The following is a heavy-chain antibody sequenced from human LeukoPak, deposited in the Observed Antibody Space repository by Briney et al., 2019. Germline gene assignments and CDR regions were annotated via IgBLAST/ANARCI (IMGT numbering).Heavy chain of an antibody. CDR3: VRVGGRSSIGGDC. D-gene: IGHD3-10*01. CDR2: IKSDGSNS. J-gene: IGHJ4*02. V-gene: IGHV3-74*01. Sequence: GGSLRLSCAASGFTFSTYWMHWVRQAPGTGLVWVSRIKSDGSNSNYADCVKGRFTISRDNAKNTLYLQMNSLRAEDTAVYHCVRVGGRSSIGGDCWGLGTLVTVSS. CDR1: GFTFSTYW.